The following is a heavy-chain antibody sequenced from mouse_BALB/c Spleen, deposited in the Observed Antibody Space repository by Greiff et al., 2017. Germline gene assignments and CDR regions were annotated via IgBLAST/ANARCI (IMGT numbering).Heavy chain of an antibody. D-gene: IGHD1-1*01. V-gene: IGHV5-6-3*01. J-gene: IGHJ4*01. CDR3: ARVLLLRYLYAMDY. CDR2: INSNGGST. CDR1: GFTFSSYG. Sequence: EVQLQQSGGGLVQPGGSLKLSCAASGFTFSSYGMSWVRQTPDKRLELVATINSNGGSTYYPDSVKGRFTISRDNAKNTLYLQMSSLKSEDTAMYYCARVLLLRYLYAMDYWGQGTSVTVSS.